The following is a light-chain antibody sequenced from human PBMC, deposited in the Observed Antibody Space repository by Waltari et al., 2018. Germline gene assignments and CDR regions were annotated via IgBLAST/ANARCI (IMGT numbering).Light chain of an antibody. CDR3: QQSYSTPYT. Sequence: DFVMTQSPDSLAVSLGERATINCKSSQSVLFDSNNKNYLAWYQQKPGQPPKALIYWASTRESGVPDRFSGSGSGTEFTLTISSLQPEDFATYYCQQSYSTPYTFGQGTKLEIK. J-gene: IGKJ2*01. CDR2: WAS. V-gene: IGKV4-1*01. CDR1: QSVLFDSNNKNY.